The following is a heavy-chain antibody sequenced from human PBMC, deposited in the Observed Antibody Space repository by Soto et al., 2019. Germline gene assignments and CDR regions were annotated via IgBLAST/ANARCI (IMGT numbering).Heavy chain of an antibody. CDR3: AKVCPDIVAPIGSNDY. V-gene: IGHV3-23*01. CDR2: ISGSGGST. D-gene: IGHD5-12*01. J-gene: IGHJ4*02. Sequence: PGGSLRLSCAASGFTFSSYAMSWVRQAPGKGLEWVSAISGSGGSTYYADSVKGRFTISRDNSKNTLYLQMNSLRAEDTAVYYCAKVCPDIVAPIGSNDYWGQGTLVTVSS. CDR1: GFTFSSYA.